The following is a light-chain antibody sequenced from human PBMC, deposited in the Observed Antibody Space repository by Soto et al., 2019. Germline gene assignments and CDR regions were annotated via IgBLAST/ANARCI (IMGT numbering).Light chain of an antibody. J-gene: IGKJ1*01. CDR1: QSVSSSY. CDR2: GAS. Sequence: EIVLTQSPATLSLSPGERATLSCRASQSVSSSYLAWYQQKPGQAPRLLIYGASSRATGIPDRFSGSGSGTDFTLTISRLEPEDFAVYYCQQYGSWTFGQGTKVAIK. CDR3: QQYGSWT. V-gene: IGKV3-20*01.